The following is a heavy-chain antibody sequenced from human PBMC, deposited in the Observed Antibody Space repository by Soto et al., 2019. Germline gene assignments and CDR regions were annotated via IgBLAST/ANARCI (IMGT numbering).Heavy chain of an antibody. V-gene: IGHV4-30-4*01. CDR1: GVSISSGDYY. CDR2: IYYSENT. J-gene: IGHJ4*02. Sequence: SETLSLTCTVSGVSISSGDYYWSWIRQTPGKGLEWIGYIYYSENTYYNPSLKSRVAISGDTSKNQFSLKLSSVTAADTAVYYCARVSTNWSLLFDHWGQGTLVTV. D-gene: IGHD6-13*01. CDR3: ARVSTNWSLLFDH.